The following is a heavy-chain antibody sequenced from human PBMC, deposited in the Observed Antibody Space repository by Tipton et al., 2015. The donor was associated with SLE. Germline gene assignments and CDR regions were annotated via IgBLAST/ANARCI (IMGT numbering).Heavy chain of an antibody. J-gene: IGHJ3*02. V-gene: IGHV4-34*01. D-gene: IGHD5-12*01. CDR1: GGFFSGYY. Sequence: LSLTCAVYGGFFSGYYWSWIRQPPGKGLEWIGEINHSGSTNYNPSLKSRVTISVDTSKNQFSLKLSSVTAADTAVYYCACRHEDIVATSDAFDIWGQGTMVTVSS. CDR2: INHSGST. CDR3: ACRHEDIVATSDAFDI.